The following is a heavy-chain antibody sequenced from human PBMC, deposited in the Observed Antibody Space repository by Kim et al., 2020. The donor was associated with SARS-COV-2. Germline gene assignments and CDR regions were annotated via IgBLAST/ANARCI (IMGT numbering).Heavy chain of an antibody. CDR3: AHRRDYNGNWDIGCFDD. Sequence: SGPTLVNPTQTLTLTCTFSGFSLTSRPVGVGWIRQAPGKAPELLALIYWDNDKRYSPSLRSRLAMTKDTSKNQVVLTMTNMDPVDTATYFCAHRRDYNGNWDIGCFDDWGQGMLVTVPS. V-gene: IGHV2-5*02. CDR2: IYWDNDK. J-gene: IGHJ4*02. D-gene: IGHD2-15*01. CDR1: GFSLTSRPVG.